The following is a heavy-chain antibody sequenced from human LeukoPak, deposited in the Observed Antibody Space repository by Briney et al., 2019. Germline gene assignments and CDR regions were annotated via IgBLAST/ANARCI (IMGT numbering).Heavy chain of an antibody. CDR3: ARDFELGIDY. Sequence: SVKVSCKASGGTFSSYAISWVRRAPGQGLEWMGRIIPILGIANYAQKFQGRVTITADESTSTAYMELSSLRSEDTAVYYCARDFELGIDYWGQGTLVTVSS. D-gene: IGHD7-27*01. CDR1: GGTFSSYA. V-gene: IGHV1-69*04. CDR2: IIPILGIA. J-gene: IGHJ4*02.